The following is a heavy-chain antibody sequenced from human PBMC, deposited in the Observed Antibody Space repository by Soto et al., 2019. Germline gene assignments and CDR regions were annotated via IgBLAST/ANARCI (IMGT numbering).Heavy chain of an antibody. CDR3: CPGNYYYYGMDV. Sequence: ASVKVSCKASGYSFTSYYMHWVRQAPGQGLEWMGIINPSGGSTSYAQKFQGRVTMTRDTSTSTVYMELSSLRSEDTAVYYCCPGNYYYYGMDVWGQGTTVTVSS. J-gene: IGHJ6*02. CDR2: INPSGGST. CDR1: GYSFTSYY. V-gene: IGHV1-46*01.